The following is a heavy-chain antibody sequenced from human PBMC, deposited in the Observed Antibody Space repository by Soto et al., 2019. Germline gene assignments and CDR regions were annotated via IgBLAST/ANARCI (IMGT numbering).Heavy chain of an antibody. Sequence: QVQLVQSGAEVKKPGASVKVSCKASGYTFTSYGISWVRQAPGQGLEWMGWISAYNDNTNYAQKLQGRVTMTTDTSTSTAYMELRSLRSDDTAVYYCARDLGPMTTVIRGSIDYWGQGTLVTVSS. CDR3: ARDLGPMTTVIRGSIDY. CDR2: ISAYNDNT. J-gene: IGHJ4*02. D-gene: IGHD4-17*01. V-gene: IGHV1-18*01. CDR1: GYTFTSYG.